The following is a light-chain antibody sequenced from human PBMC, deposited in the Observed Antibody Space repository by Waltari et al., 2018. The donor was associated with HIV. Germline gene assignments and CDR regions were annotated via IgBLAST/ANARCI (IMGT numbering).Light chain of an antibody. CDR3: QQLSSFPLT. J-gene: IGKJ3*01. CDR2: DAS. Sequence: DIQMTQSPSSLSASVGDRVSINCRASQAVANKVIWFQQKPGKAPKLLIYDASRLPSGVPSRFSGSGSGTDFTLSINDVQPDDFASYFCQQLSSFPLTFGPGTRVDVK. V-gene: IGKV1-39*01. CDR1: QAVANK.